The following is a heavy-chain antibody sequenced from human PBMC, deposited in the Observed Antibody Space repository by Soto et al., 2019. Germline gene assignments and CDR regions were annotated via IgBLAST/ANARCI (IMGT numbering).Heavy chain of an antibody. J-gene: IGHJ4*02. CDR3: ARDFHYGSGSCFDY. CDR2: IIPIFGTA. CDR1: GGTFSSYA. D-gene: IGHD3-10*01. Sequence: GASVKVSCKASGGTFSSYAISWVRQAPGQGLEWMGGIIPIFGTANYAQKFQGRVTITADESTSTAYMELSSLRSEDTAAYYCARDFHYGSGSCFDYWGQGTLVTVSS. V-gene: IGHV1-69*13.